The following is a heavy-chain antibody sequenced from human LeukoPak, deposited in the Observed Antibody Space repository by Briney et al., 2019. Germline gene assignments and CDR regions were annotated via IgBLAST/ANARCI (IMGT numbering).Heavy chain of an antibody. V-gene: IGHV1-2*02. J-gene: IGHJ3*02. D-gene: IGHD2-2*01. CDR3: ATWYCSSTSCYNDAFDI. CDR2: INPNSGDT. Sequence: ASVKVSCKASGYTFTGYYMHWVRQAPGQGLEWMGWINPNSGDTNYSQKFQGRVTMTEDTSTDTACMELSSLRSEDTAVYYCATWYCSSTSCYNDAFDIWGQGTMVTVSS. CDR1: GYTFTGYY.